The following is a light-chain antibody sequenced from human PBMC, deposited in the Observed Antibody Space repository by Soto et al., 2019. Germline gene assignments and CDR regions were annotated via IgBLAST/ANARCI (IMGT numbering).Light chain of an antibody. CDR2: DVT. V-gene: IGLV2-11*01. CDR3: SSYTTTDTYV. Sequence: QSALTQPRSVSGSPGQSVTISCTGTSSDVGNYNYVSWYQQHPGKAPKVMIYDVTKRPSGVPDRFSGSKSGITASLTISGLQADDEADYYCSSYTTTDTYVFGTGTKLTVL. J-gene: IGLJ1*01. CDR1: SSDVGNYNY.